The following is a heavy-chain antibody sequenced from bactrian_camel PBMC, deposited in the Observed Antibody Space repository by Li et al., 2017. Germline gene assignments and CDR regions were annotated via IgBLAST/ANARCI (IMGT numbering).Heavy chain of an antibody. D-gene: IGHD6*01. J-gene: IGHJ4*01. CDR1: GFTLAANH. Sequence: HVQLVESGGGSVQTGGSLRLSRIGSGFTLAANHIAWFRQVPGNEREGVAGIGSDGSTTYTDSVKGRFTISRDDAKNTMYLQMNNLQPEDTAKYYCAADAGSMSGNCQPNYWGQGTQVTVS. CDR3: AADAGSMSGNCQPNY. V-gene: IGHV3S63*01. CDR2: IGSDGST.